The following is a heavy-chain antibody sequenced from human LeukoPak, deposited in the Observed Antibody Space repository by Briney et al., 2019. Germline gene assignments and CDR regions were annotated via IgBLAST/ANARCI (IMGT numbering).Heavy chain of an antibody. CDR3: ARAWGGSSSPPIYWYFDL. CDR2: IYTSGST. Sequence: SETLSLTCTVSGGSISSYYWSWIRQPAGKGLEWIGRIYTSGSTNYNPSLKSRVTMSVDTSKNQFSLKLSSVTAADTAVYYCARAWGGSSSPPIYWYFDLWGRGTLVTVSS. CDR1: GGSISSYY. D-gene: IGHD6-6*01. J-gene: IGHJ2*01. V-gene: IGHV4-4*07.